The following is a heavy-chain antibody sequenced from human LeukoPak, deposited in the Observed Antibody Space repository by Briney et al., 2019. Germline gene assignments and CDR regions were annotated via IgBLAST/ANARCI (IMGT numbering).Heavy chain of an antibody. CDR3: ARGLVYYGSGPESYFDY. V-gene: IGHV4-4*07. D-gene: IGHD3-10*01. Sequence: PSETLSLTCTVSGGSISSYYWSWIRKPAGKGLEWIGRIYTSGSTNYNPSLKSRVTMSVDTSKNQFSLKLSSVTAADTAVYYCARGLVYYGSGPESYFDYWGQGTLVTVFS. CDR2: IYTSGST. J-gene: IGHJ4*02. CDR1: GGSISSYY.